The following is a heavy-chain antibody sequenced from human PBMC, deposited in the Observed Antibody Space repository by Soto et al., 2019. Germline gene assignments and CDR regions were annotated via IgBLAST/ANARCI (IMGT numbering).Heavy chain of an antibody. CDR3: VRGGATIFDY. V-gene: IGHV3-48*02. D-gene: IGHD1-26*01. CDR1: GFTFTSYS. CDR2: ISSSSSTI. Sequence: EVQLVESGGGLVQPGGSLRLSCAASGFTFTSYSMNWVRQAPGKGLEWVSYISSSSSTIYYEDSMKGRFTISRDHAKNSLYLQVNSLRDEDTAVYYCVRGGATIFDYWGRGTLVTVSS. J-gene: IGHJ4*02.